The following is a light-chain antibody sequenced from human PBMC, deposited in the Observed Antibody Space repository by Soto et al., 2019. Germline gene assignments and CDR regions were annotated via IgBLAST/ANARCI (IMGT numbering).Light chain of an antibody. Sequence: QSVLTQPPSASGTPGQRVTISCSGSSSNIGSNYVYWYQQLPGTAPKLLIYRNNQRPSGVPDRFSGSKSGTSASLAISGLRSEDEADYYCEAWDDSLSGYVFVTGTKVTVL. CDR1: SSNIGSNY. CDR3: EAWDDSLSGYV. J-gene: IGLJ1*01. V-gene: IGLV1-47*01. CDR2: RNN.